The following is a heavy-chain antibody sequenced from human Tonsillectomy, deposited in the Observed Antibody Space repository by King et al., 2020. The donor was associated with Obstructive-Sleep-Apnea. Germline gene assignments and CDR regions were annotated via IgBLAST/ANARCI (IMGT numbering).Heavy chain of an antibody. Sequence: ITLKESGPTLVKPTQTLTLTCTFSGFSLSTSGVGVGWIRQPPGKALAWLALIYWNDDKRYSPSLKSRLTITKDTSKNQVVLTMTNMDPVDTATYYCAHRGYDSSGYYYYFDYWGQGTLVTVSS. CDR3: AHRGYDSSGYYYYFDY. CDR2: IYWNDDK. CDR1: GFSLSTSGVG. J-gene: IGHJ4*02. D-gene: IGHD3-22*01. V-gene: IGHV2-5*01.